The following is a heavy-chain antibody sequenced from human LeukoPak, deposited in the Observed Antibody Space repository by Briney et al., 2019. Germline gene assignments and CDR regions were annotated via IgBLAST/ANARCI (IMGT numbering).Heavy chain of an antibody. J-gene: IGHJ4*02. CDR1: GGSVSSDSYY. V-gene: IGHV4-61*01. Sequence: SETLSLTCTVSGGSVSSDSYYWSWIRLPPGKKLEWIGYIYNSGNTNYNPSLKSRVTMSVDTSKNQFSLKLSSVTAADTAVYYCARDRYALTFDYWGQGTLVTVSS. CDR2: IYNSGNT. CDR3: ARDRYALTFDY. D-gene: IGHD3-16*01.